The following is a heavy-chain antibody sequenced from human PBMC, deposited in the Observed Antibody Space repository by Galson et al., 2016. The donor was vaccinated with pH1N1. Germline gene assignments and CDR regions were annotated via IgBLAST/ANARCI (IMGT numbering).Heavy chain of an antibody. CDR2: IFPGDSDT. Sequence: QSGAEVKKPGESLKISCKGSGYSFTSYWIGWVRQMPGKGLEWMGSIFPGDSDTRYSPSFQGQVTISADKSISTAYLQWNSLRASDTAMYYCARSPADPGYSYYYMDVWGKGTTVSVSS. CDR1: GYSFTSYW. J-gene: IGHJ6*03. D-gene: IGHD2-21*01. CDR3: ARSPADPGYSYYYMDV. V-gene: IGHV5-51*03.